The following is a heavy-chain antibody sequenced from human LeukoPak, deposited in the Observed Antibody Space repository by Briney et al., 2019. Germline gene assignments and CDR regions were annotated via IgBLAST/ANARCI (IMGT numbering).Heavy chain of an antibody. CDR1: GFTFSSYE. V-gene: IGHV3-23*01. CDR3: AKGEDRGVNNWFDP. Sequence: GGSLRLSCAASGFTFSSYEMNWVRQAPGKGLEWVSAISGSGGSTYYADSVKGRFTISRDNSKNTLYLQMNSLRAEDTAVYYCAKGEDRGVNNWFDPWGQGTLVTVSS. D-gene: IGHD3-10*01. CDR2: ISGSGGST. J-gene: IGHJ5*02.